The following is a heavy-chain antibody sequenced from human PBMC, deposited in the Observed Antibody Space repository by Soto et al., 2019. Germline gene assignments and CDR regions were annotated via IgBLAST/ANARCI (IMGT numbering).Heavy chain of an antibody. V-gene: IGHV5-51*01. D-gene: IGHD3-10*01. J-gene: IGHJ6*02. Sequence: PGESLKISCKGSGYSFTSYWIGWVRQMPGKGLEWMGIIYPGDSDTRYSPSFQGQVTISADKSISTAYLQWSSLKASDTAMYYCAGGGVRVVITRTSDYYVMDVWGQGTTVTVSS. CDR1: GYSFTSYW. CDR2: IYPGDSDT. CDR3: AGGGVRVVITRTSDYYVMDV.